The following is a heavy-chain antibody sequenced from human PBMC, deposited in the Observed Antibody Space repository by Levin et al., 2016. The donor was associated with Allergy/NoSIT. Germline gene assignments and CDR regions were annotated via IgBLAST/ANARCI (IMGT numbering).Heavy chain of an antibody. D-gene: IGHD3-3*01. Sequence: WIRQPPGKGLEWVGRIKSKTDGGTTDYAAPVKGRFTISRDDSKNTLYLQMNSLKTEDTAVYYCTTDYDFWSGIRGYYYYGMDVWGQGTTVTVSS. CDR2: IKSKTDGGTT. V-gene: IGHV3-15*01. J-gene: IGHJ6*02. CDR3: TTDYDFWSGIRGYYYYGMDV.